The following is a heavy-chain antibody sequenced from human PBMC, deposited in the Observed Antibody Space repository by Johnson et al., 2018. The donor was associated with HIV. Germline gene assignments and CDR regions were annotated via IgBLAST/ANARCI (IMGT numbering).Heavy chain of an antibody. J-gene: IGHJ3*02. Sequence: EVQLVESGGGLVQPGRSLRLSCAASGFTFDDYAMHWVRQAPGKGLEWVANIKQDGSEKYYVDSVKGRFTISRDNAKSSLYLQMNSLRAEDTALYYCAKAYHSVNDAFDIWGQGTMVTVSS. CDR2: IKQDGSEK. V-gene: IGHV3-7*03. CDR1: GFTFDDYA. CDR3: AKAYHSVNDAFDI.